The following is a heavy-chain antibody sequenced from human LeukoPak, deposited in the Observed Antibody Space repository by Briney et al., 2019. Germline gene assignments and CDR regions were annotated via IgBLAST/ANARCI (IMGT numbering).Heavy chain of an antibody. V-gene: IGHV3-9*03. CDR3: AKDATAEDGDYIVGDAFDI. D-gene: IGHD4-17*01. CDR2: ISWNSGSI. Sequence: PGGSLRLSRAASGFTFDDYAMHWVRQAPGKGLEWVSGISWNSGSIGYADSVNGRFTISRDNAKKSLYLHMSSLRAEDMALYYCAKDATAEDGDYIVGDAFDIWGQGTMVIVSS. J-gene: IGHJ3*02. CDR1: GFTFDDYA.